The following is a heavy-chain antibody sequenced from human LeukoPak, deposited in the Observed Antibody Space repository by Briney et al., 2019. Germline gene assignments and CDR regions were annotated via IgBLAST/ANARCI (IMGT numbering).Heavy chain of an antibody. CDR1: GGSISSYY. Sequence: SETLSLTCTVSGGSISSYYWSWIRQPPGKGLEWIGCIYYSGSTNYNPSLKSRVTISVDTSKNQFSLKLSSVTAADTAVYYCARSSYYYYGMDVWGQGTTVTVSS. V-gene: IGHV4-59*01. J-gene: IGHJ6*02. CDR3: ARSSYYYYGMDV. CDR2: IYYSGST.